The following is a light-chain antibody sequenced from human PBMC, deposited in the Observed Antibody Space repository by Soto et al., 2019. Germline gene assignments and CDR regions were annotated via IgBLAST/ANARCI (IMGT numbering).Light chain of an antibody. CDR3: HQYKNWPRT. CDR2: DVA. V-gene: IGKV3D-15*01. CDR1: QSVGDY. Sequence: SQSPATLSLSPGERATISCRASQSVGDYLAWYQQKPGQAPRLLIYDVAKRATGTPARFSGSGSGTEFTVTISSLQSEDFAVYYCHQYKNWPRTFGQGTKVDIK. J-gene: IGKJ1*01.